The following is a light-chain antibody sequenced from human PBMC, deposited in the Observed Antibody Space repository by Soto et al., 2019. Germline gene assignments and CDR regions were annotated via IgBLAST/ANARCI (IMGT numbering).Light chain of an antibody. CDR3: QQYETFSGT. V-gene: IGKV1-5*01. CDR1: QTISSW. CDR2: DAS. Sequence: DIQMTQSPSTLSGSVGDRVTITCRASQTISSWLAWYQQKPGKAPKLLVYDASTLQSGVASRFSGSGSGTKFTLTIASLQPDDFATYYCQQYETFSGTFGPGTKVDIK. J-gene: IGKJ1*01.